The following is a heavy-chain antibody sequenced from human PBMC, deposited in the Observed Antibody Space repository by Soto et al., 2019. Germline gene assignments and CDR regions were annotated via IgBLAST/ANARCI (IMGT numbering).Heavy chain of an antibody. CDR2: IYYSGST. J-gene: IGHJ5*02. CDR3: ARAPDCSGGSCYPLNGHNWFDP. CDR1: GGSISSGDYY. D-gene: IGHD2-15*01. V-gene: IGHV4-30-4*01. Sequence: SETLSLTCTVSGGSISSGDYYWSWIRQPPGKGLEWIGYIYYSGSTYYNPSLKSRVTISVDTSKNQFSLKLSSVTAADTAVYYCARAPDCSGGSCYPLNGHNWFDPWGHGTLVTVSS.